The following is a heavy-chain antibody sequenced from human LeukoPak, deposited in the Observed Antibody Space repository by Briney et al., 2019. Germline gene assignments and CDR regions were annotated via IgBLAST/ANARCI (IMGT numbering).Heavy chain of an antibody. CDR2: INHSGST. D-gene: IGHD6-19*01. CDR1: GGSFSGYY. V-gene: IGHV4-34*01. CDR3: ARARAVAGTFLGI. Sequence: PSETLSLTCAVYGGSFSGYYWSWIRQPPGKGLEWIGEINHSGSTNYNPSLKSRVTISVDTSKNQFSLKLSSVTAADTAVYYCARARAVAGTFLGIWGQGTTVTVSS. J-gene: IGHJ3*02.